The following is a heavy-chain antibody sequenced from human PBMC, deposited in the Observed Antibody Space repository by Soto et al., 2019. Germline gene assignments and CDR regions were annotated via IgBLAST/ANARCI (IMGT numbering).Heavy chain of an antibody. J-gene: IGHJ4*02. CDR2: INAGNGNT. Sequence: QVQLVQSGAEVKKPGASVKVSCKASGYTFTSYAMHWVRQAPGQRLEWMGWINAGNGNTKYSQKFQGRVTITRDTSASTGYMELSSLRSEDTAVYYCARAAGWTAVGDWGQGTLVTVSS. D-gene: IGHD3-16*01. CDR3: ARAAGWTAVGD. V-gene: IGHV1-3*01. CDR1: GYTFTSYA.